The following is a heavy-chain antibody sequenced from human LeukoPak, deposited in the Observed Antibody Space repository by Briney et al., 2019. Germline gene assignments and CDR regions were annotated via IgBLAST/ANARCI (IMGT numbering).Heavy chain of an antibody. CDR2: NRPKGGDA. V-gene: IGHV1-18*04. CDR3: AMEPGESGVFDF. J-gene: IGHJ4*02. CDR1: NYIFLTFA. Sequence: ASVRVSCKASNYIFLTFAVTWLRQAPGQGPECIGWNRPKGGDARYAATFYGRVNLTTDTSTSTAYMEMRSLTSDDTAVYYRAMEPGESGVFDFWGQGTLITVSS. D-gene: IGHD1-1*01.